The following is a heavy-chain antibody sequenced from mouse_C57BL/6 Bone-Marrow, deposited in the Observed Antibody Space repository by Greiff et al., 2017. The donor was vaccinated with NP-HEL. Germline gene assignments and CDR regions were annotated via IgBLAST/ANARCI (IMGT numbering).Heavy chain of an antibody. D-gene: IGHD2-3*01. Sequence: QVQLQQPGAELVMPGASVKLSCKASGYTFTSYWMHWVKQRPGQGLEWIGEIDPSDSYTNYNQKFKGKSTLTVDKSSSTAYMQLSSLTSEDSAVYYCARWDGYPYYYAMDYWGQGTSVTVSS. CDR2: IDPSDSYT. CDR1: GYTFTSYW. J-gene: IGHJ4*01. CDR3: ARWDGYPYYYAMDY. V-gene: IGHV1-69*01.